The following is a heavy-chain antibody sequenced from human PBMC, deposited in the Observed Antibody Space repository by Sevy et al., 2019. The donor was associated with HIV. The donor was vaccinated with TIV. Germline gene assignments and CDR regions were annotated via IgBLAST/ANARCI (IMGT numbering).Heavy chain of an antibody. V-gene: IGHV3-30*18. D-gene: IGHD6-19*01. CDR1: GFTFSSYG. CDR3: AKDLFGGGWYVYYGMDV. CDR2: ISYDGSNK. J-gene: IGHJ6*02. Sequence: GGSLRLSCAASGFTFSSYGMHWVRQAPGKGLEWVAVISYDGSNKYYADSVKGRFTISRDNSKNTLYLQMNSLRAGDTAVYYCAKDLFGGGWYVYYGMDVWGQGTTVTVSS.